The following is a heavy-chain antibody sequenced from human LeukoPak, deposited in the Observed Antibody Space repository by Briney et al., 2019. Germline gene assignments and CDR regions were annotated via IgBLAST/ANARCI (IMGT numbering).Heavy chain of an antibody. CDR2: ISGSGGST. J-gene: IGHJ5*02. D-gene: IGHD2-2*01. Sequence: PGGSLRLSCAASGFTFSSYAMSWVRQAPGKGLEWVSAISGSGGSTYYADSVKGRFTISRDNSKNTLYLQMNSLRAEDTAVYYCAKDASSTNCYGQCLAGFGPWGHGTLVTVSS. CDR1: GFTFSSYA. CDR3: AKDASSTNCYGQCLAGFGP. V-gene: IGHV3-23*01.